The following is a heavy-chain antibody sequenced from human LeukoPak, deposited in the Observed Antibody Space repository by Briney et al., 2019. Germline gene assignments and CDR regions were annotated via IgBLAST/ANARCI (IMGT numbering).Heavy chain of an antibody. Sequence: ASVKVSCKASGYTFTGYYMHWVRQAPGQGLEWMGWINPNSGGTNYSQKFQGRVTMTRDTSISTAYMELSRLRSDDTAVYYCAREGLVPRNWFDPWGQGTLVTVSS. CDR3: AREGLVPRNWFDP. V-gene: IGHV1-2*02. CDR2: INPNSGGT. J-gene: IGHJ5*02. D-gene: IGHD2-2*01. CDR1: GYTFTGYY.